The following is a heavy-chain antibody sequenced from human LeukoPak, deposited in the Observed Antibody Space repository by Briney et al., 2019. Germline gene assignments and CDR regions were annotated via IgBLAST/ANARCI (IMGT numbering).Heavy chain of an antibody. Sequence: PGGSLRLSCAASGFTFSRYSMNWVRQAPGKGLEWISYISPSSTSIHSADSVKGRFTISRDDAKNSLYLQMNSLRDEDTAVYYCARAAYNSSPDYWAREPWSPSPQ. D-gene: IGHD6-13*01. J-gene: IGHJ4*02. V-gene: IGHV3-48*02. CDR3: ARAAYNSSPDY. CDR2: ISPSSTSI. CDR1: GFTFSRYS.